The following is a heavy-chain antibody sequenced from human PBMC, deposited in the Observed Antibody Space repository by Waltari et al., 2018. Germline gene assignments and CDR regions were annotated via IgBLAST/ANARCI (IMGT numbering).Heavy chain of an antibody. CDR1: GFAVSGNF. J-gene: IGHJ4*02. CDR3: VREAYLAAGFDF. V-gene: IGHV3-53*02. D-gene: IGHD6-25*01. Sequence: EVQLVETGGGFIQPGGSIRVSCAASGFAVSGNFMHWVRQAPGKGLEWVSLVNSAGNSFYADAVKGRFTISRDTSKNTLYLQMNSLRVEDTAMYYCVREAYLAAGFDFWGQGTPVTVSS. CDR2: VNSAGNS.